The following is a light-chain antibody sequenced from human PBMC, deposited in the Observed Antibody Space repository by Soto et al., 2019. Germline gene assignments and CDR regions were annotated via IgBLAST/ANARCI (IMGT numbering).Light chain of an antibody. CDR3: QQRTDWPPLT. CDR1: QSVLYSSNNKNY. V-gene: IGKV4-1*01. J-gene: IGKJ4*01. Sequence: DIVMTQSPDSLAVSLGERATINCKSSQSVLYSSNNKNYLAWYQQKPGQPPKLLIYWASTRESGVPDRFSGSGSGTDFTLTISSLQAEDVAVYYCQQRTDWPPLTFGGGTNVEIK. CDR2: WAS.